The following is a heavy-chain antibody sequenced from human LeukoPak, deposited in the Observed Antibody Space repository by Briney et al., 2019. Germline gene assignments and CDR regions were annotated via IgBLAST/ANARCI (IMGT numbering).Heavy chain of an antibody. J-gene: IGHJ4*02. Sequence: GGSLRLSCGASGFTFSDYYMSWIRQAPGKGLEWVSYISSNGSIINYADSVKGRFTISRDNAKNSLYLRMNSLRVEDTAVYYCAITRMFDHWGQGTLVTVSS. V-gene: IGHV3-11*01. CDR2: ISSNGSII. CDR1: GFTFSDYY. D-gene: IGHD2-2*01. CDR3: AITRMFDH.